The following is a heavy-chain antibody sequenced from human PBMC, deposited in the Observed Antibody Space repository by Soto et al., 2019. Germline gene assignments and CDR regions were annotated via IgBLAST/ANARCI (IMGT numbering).Heavy chain of an antibody. J-gene: IGHJ6*02. CDR1: GFTFSDYY. V-gene: IGHV3-11*01. CDR3: AREIVVVVAATSDV. Sequence: PGGSLRLSCAASGFTFSDYYMSWIRQAPGKGLEWVSYISSSGSTIYYADSVKGRFTISRDNAKNSLYLQMNSLRAEDTAVYYCAREIVVVVAATSDVWGQGTTVTVSS. CDR2: ISSSGSTI. D-gene: IGHD2-15*01.